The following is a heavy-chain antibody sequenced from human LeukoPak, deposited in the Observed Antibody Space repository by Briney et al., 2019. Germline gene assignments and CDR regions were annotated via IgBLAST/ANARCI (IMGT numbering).Heavy chain of an antibody. CDR2: INHSGST. D-gene: IGHD3-9*01. V-gene: IGHV4-34*01. Sequence: ETLSLTCAVYGGSFSGYYWSWLRQPPGKGLEWIGEINHSGSTNYNPSLKSRVTISVDTSKNHFSLKLSSVTAADTAVYYCARGLEYDILTGYPEYFQHWGQGTLVTVSS. J-gene: IGHJ1*01. CDR1: GGSFSGYY. CDR3: ARGLEYDILTGYPEYFQH.